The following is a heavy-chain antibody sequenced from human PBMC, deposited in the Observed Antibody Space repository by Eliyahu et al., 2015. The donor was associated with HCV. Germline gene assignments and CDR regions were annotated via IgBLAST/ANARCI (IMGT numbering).Heavy chain of an antibody. J-gene: IGHJ6*02. CDR1: GFIFSNYH. Sequence: QEQLVESGGGVVQPGRSLRLSCTASGFIFSNYHIHWVHQAPGKGLEWVALISYDGSNKFYADSVKGRFNISRDNSKNTLYLQMNGLRPEDTAVYYCAKRYGVSMDVWGQGTTVTVSS. D-gene: IGHD2-8*01. CDR2: ISYDGSNK. CDR3: AKRYGVSMDV. V-gene: IGHV3-30*18.